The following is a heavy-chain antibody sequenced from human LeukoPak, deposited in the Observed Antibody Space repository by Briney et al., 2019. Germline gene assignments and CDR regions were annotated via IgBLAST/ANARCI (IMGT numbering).Heavy chain of an antibody. V-gene: IGHV3-23*01. CDR2: ISGSGGST. CDR3: VKNIVPAAEGNYYGMDV. CDR1: GFTFSSYA. D-gene: IGHD2-2*01. Sequence: GGSLRLSCAASGFTFSSYAMSWVRQAPGKGLEWVSAISGSGGSTYYADSVKGRFTISRDNSKNTLYPQMSSLRAEDTAVYYCVKNIVPAAEGNYYGMDVWGQGTTVTVSS. J-gene: IGHJ6*02.